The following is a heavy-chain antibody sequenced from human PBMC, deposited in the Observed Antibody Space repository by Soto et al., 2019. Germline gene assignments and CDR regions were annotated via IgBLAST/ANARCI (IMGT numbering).Heavy chain of an antibody. D-gene: IGHD2-15*01. J-gene: IGHJ5*02. CDR3: ALGGHFVTAVALNSPPSPGRLDP. Sequence: QVQLVQSGAEMNRPGSSVSVSCKASGGTFSNYGISWVRQALGQGLEWMGGISPILGTVNYAQRFHGRVTMTADESSNTAYIALSSLTPEDTAVYSCALGGHFVTAVALNSPPSPGRLDPWGQGTVVTVSS. V-gene: IGHV1-69*01. CDR1: GGTFSNYG. CDR2: ISPILGTV.